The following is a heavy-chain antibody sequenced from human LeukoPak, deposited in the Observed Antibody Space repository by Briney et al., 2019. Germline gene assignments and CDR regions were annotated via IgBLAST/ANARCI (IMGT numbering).Heavy chain of an antibody. CDR3: ARYYGSGSPFDY. CDR1: GGTFSSYA. J-gene: IGHJ4*02. D-gene: IGHD3-10*01. CDR2: IIPIFGTA. Sequence: SVKVSCKASGGTFSSYAISWVRQAPGQGLEWMGGIIPIFGTANYAQKFQGRVTITTDESTSTAYMELSSLRSEDTAAYYCARYYGSGSPFDYWGQGTLVTVSS. V-gene: IGHV1-69*05.